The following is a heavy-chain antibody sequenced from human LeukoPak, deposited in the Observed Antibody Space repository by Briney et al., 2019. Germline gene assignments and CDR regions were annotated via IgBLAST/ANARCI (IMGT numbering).Heavy chain of an antibody. CDR3: ARLLSRGSSRAFDI. D-gene: IGHD6-6*01. Sequence: SETLSLTCTVSGGSISSYYWSWIRQPAGKGLEWIGRIYISGSTNYNPSLKSRVTMSVDTSKNQFSLKLSSVTAADTAVYYCARLLSRGSSRAFDIWGQGTMVTVSS. V-gene: IGHV4-4*07. J-gene: IGHJ3*02. CDR1: GGSISSYY. CDR2: IYISGST.